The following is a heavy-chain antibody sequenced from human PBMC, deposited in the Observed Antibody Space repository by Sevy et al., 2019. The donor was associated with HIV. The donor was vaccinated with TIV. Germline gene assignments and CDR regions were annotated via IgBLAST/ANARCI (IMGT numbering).Heavy chain of an antibody. Sequence: ASVKVSCKASEYTFTSYDINWVRQATEQGLEWMGWMNPNSGNTGYAQKFQGRVTMTRNTSISTAYMELSSLRSEDTAGYYCARAYGSSSWYADYYYYMDVWGKGTTVTVSS. J-gene: IGHJ6*03. D-gene: IGHD6-13*01. CDR1: EYTFTSYD. CDR3: ARAYGSSSWYADYYYYMDV. V-gene: IGHV1-8*01. CDR2: MNPNSGNT.